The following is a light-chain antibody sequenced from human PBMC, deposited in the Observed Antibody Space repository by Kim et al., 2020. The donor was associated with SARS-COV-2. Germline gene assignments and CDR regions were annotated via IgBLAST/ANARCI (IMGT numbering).Light chain of an antibody. J-gene: IGLJ3*02. CDR3: STWDDSLSGRL. CDR2: TNN. V-gene: IGLV1-47*01. CDR1: SSNIGNNY. Sequence: QSVLTQPPSVSGTPGQRVTISCSGGSSNIGNNYVYWYQHFPGTAPKLLIYTNNQRPSGVPDRFSGPKSGTSASLAISGLRSEDEADYYCSTWDDSLSGRLFGAGTKLTVL.